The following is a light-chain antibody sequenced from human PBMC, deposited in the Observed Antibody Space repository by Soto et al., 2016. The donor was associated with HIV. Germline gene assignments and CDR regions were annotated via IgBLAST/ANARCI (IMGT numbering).Light chain of an antibody. CDR1: NIGRYS. Sequence: SYELTQPPSLSVAPGKTASIPCGGINIGRYSVHWYQQRPGQAPVMVVNDDRDRPSGIPERFSGSNSGNTATLTISRVEVWDEADYYCQVWDSTSDQPVFGGGTKLTV. V-gene: IGLV3-21*03. CDR3: QVWDSTSDQPV. J-gene: IGLJ3*02. CDR2: DDR.